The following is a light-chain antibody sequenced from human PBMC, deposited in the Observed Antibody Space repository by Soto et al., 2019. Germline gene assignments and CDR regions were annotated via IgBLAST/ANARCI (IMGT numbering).Light chain of an antibody. CDR2: EVT. J-gene: IGLJ1*01. CDR1: SSDVGGYNY. V-gene: IGLV2-14*01. Sequence: SVRAQPSSVSGSPGPSITISCTGPSSDVGGYNYVSWYQQHPGKAPKLMIYEVTHRPSGVSNRFSGSKSGNTASLTISGLQAEDEADYYCSSYTITNTYVFGTGTKV. CDR3: SSYTITNTYV.